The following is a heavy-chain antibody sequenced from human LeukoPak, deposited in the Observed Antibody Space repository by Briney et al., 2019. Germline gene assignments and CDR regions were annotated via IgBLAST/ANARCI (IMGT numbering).Heavy chain of an antibody. V-gene: IGHV4-30-4*07. D-gene: IGHD3/OR15-3a*01. CDR2: IFYSGNT. Sequence: SETLSLTCAVSGGSISSGGYSWSWIRQPPGKGLEWIGYIFYSGNTYYNPSLKSRVTISVDTSKNQFSLRLTSVTAADTAVYYCARQTGSGLFILPGGQGTLVTVSS. CDR1: GGSISSGGYS. J-gene: IGHJ4*02. CDR3: ARQTGSGLFILP.